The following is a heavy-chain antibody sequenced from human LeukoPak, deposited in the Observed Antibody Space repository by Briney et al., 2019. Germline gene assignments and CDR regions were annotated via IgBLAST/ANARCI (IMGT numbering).Heavy chain of an antibody. V-gene: IGHV3-30*04. CDR3: ASDTYGSDY. J-gene: IGHJ4*02. Sequence: PGRSLRLSCAASGFIFSNYAMHWVRQAPGKGLEWLIFISYDGSNKYYADSVKGRFTISRDNSKNTLYLQMNSLRAEDTAVYYCASDTYGSDYWGQGTLVTVSS. CDR2: ISYDGSNK. D-gene: IGHD3-10*01. CDR1: GFIFSNYA.